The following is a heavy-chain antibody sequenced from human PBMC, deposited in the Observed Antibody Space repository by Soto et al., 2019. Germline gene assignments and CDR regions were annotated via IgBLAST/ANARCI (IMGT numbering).Heavy chain of an antibody. D-gene: IGHD6-19*01. CDR3: AQALGSAVAGDGRFVL. CDR2: ITPVFGTA. V-gene: IGHV1-69*12. CDR1: GGTFSNYA. J-gene: IGHJ2*01. Sequence: QVQLVQSGAEVKKPGSSVKVSCKASGGTFSNYAISWVRQAPGQGLEWMGGITPVFGTANYAQKFQGRVTITADESISTAYMELSRLGSEDTAVYYCAQALGSAVAGDGRFVLWGRGTLVTVSS.